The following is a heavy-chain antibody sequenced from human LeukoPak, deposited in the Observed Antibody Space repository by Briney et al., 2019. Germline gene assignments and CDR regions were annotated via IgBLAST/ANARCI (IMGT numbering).Heavy chain of an antibody. CDR2: IYDRGPA. CDR3: ARSRQASGLFSS. D-gene: IGHD3-10*01. Sequence: SQTLSLTCTVSGYATSGGFSWNWIRQPPGKGLEWIGCIYDRGPAYYNPSLKSRFTISVDRPKNQFFLNVTSLTAADTAVYYCARSRQASGLFSSWGQGTLVVVSS. V-gene: IGHV4-30-2*01. CDR1: GYATSGGFS. J-gene: IGHJ5*02.